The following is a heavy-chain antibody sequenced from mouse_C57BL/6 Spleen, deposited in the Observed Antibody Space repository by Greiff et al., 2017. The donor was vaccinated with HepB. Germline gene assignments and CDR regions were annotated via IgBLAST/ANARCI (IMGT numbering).Heavy chain of an antibody. V-gene: IGHV1-81*01. J-gene: IGHJ1*03. CDR2: IYPRSGNT. Sequence: VKLLESGAELARPGASVKLSCKASGYTFTSYGISWVKQRTGQGLEWIGEIYPRSGNTYYNEKFKGKATLTADKSSSTAYMELRSLTSEDSAVYFCARWRLEGYFDVWGTGTTVTVSS. D-gene: IGHD3-2*02. CDR3: ARWRLEGYFDV. CDR1: GYTFTSYG.